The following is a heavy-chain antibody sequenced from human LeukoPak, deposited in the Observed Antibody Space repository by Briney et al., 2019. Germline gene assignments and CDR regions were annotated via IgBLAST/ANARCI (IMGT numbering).Heavy chain of an antibody. CDR2: IGTTSGAI. CDR3: AKDNRRHYTSGPNPDSLH. D-gene: IGHD6-19*01. V-gene: IGHV3-48*01. Sequence: GGSLRLSCAASGFTFNAFGMNWVRQAPGKGLEWVSYIGTTSGAIYYADSVKGRFTISRDSAKNSLYLQMNSLRVEDTAFYYCAKDNRRHYTSGPNPDSLHWGQGALVTVSS. J-gene: IGHJ4*02. CDR1: GFTFNAFG.